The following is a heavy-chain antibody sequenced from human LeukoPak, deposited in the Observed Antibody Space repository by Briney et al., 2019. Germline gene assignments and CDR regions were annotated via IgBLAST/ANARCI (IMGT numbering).Heavy chain of an antibody. J-gene: IGHJ4*02. CDR3: TTLGSGYSSF. CDR1: GFSFSNAW. V-gene: IGHV3-15*01. D-gene: IGHD5-12*01. CDR2: IKSKTDGGTT. Sequence: GGSLRLSCAASGFSFSNAWLSWVRQAPGKGLEWVGQIKSKTDGGTTDYAAPVKGRFTISRDDSKNTLYLQMNSLKTEDTAVYYCTTLGSGYSSFWGQGTLVTVSS.